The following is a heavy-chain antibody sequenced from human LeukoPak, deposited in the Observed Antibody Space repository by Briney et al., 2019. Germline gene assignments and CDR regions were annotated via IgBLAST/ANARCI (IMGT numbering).Heavy chain of an antibody. CDR3: ARWVAAAGHFDY. CDR1: GGSISSFY. D-gene: IGHD6-13*01. V-gene: IGHV4-4*07. Sequence: SETLSLTCAVSGGSISSFYWSWIRQPAGKGLEWIGRIYTSGTTNYNPSLKSRVTMSVDTSKNQFSLKLSSVTAADTAVYYCARWVAAAGHFDYWGQGTLVTVSS. J-gene: IGHJ4*02. CDR2: IYTSGTT.